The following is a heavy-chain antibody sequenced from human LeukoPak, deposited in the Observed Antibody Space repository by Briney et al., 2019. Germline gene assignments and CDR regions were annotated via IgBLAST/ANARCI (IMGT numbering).Heavy chain of an antibody. CDR1: GGSISSSSYY. J-gene: IGHJ3*02. CDR2: IYYSGST. V-gene: IGHV4-61*05. D-gene: IGHD6-19*01. Sequence: SETLSLTCTVSGGSISSSSYYWGWIRQPPGKGLEWIGYIYYSGSTNYNPSLKSRVTISVDTSKNQFSLKLSSVTAADTAVYYCARVKQWVDAFDIWGQGTMVTVSS. CDR3: ARVKQWVDAFDI.